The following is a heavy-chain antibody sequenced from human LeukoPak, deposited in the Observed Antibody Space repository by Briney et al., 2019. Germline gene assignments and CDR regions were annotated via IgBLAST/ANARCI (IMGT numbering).Heavy chain of an antibody. Sequence: GGSLRLSCAASGFTFSSYGMLWVRQAPGKGLEWEAVVWYDGSKKYYADSVKGRFTISRDNSKNTLYLQMNSLRAEDTAVYYCARDLVDTGMVSGYMDVWGKGTTVTVSS. CDR3: ARDLVDTGMVSGYMDV. V-gene: IGHV3-33*01. CDR2: VWYDGSKK. CDR1: GFTFSSYG. D-gene: IGHD5-18*01. J-gene: IGHJ6*03.